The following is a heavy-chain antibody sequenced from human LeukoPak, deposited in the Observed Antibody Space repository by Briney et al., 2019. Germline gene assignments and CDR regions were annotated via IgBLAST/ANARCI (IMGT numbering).Heavy chain of an antibody. CDR1: GGSISNVDYY. Sequence: SETLSLTCTVSGGSISNVDYYWRWIRQYPGKGLEWIGYINYRGSAYYNPSLKSRVTISVDTSKNQFSLKLTSVTAADTAVYYCARDTAPGDSFDIWGQGTMVTVSS. V-gene: IGHV4-31*03. CDR3: ARDTAPGDSFDI. J-gene: IGHJ3*02. CDR2: INYRGSA.